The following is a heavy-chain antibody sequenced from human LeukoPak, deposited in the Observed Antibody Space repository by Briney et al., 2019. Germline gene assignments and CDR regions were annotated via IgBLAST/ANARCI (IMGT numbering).Heavy chain of an antibody. D-gene: IGHD2-15*01. Sequence: GESLKISCKASGYSFSSDWIAWVRQMPGKGLEWMGIIFPIDSETAYSPSFQGQVTISADKSISTAYLQWSSLKASDTAMYYCTRGCSGGSCSRDAMDVWGQGTMVTVSS. CDR2: IFPIDSET. CDR3: TRGCSGGSCSRDAMDV. V-gene: IGHV5-51*01. J-gene: IGHJ6*02. CDR1: GYSFSSDW.